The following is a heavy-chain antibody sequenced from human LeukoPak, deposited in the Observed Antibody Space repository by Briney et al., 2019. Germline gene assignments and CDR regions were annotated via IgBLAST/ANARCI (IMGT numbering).Heavy chain of an antibody. CDR2: IYHSGNT. CDR3: ARQGNGYSRVDY. CDR1: DYSISSGYY. V-gene: IGHV4-38-2*01. J-gene: IGHJ4*02. Sequence: SETLYLTCDVSDYSISSGYYWGWLRPPPGKGLEWIGSIYHSGNTYYNPSLKSRFTISIDTSKNPFFLKVNSVTAADTATYYCARQGNGYSRVDYWGQGTLVTVSS. D-gene: IGHD5-24*01.